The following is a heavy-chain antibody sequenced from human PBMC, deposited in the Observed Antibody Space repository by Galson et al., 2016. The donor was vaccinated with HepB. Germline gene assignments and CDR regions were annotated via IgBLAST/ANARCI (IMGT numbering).Heavy chain of an antibody. D-gene: IGHD1-26*01. CDR3: ARGTLGTTATMSFDY. V-gene: IGHV4-4*02. CDR2: IYQTGNA. J-gene: IGHJ4*02. Sequence: SETLSLTCAVSGAPISNDYWWSWVRQSPEKGFEWLGEIYQTGNANYNPSFTRRATISVDTSKNEISLRLDSVTAADTAVYYCARGTLGTTATMSFDYWGQGTPVSVSS. CDR1: GAPISNDYW.